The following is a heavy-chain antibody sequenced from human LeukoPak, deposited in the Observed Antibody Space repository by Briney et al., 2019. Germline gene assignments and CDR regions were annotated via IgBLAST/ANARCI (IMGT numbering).Heavy chain of an antibody. CDR2: IYYSGST. CDR1: GGSVSSGSCY. V-gene: IGHV4-61*01. Sequence: SETLSLTCTVSGGSVSSGSCYWSWIRQPPGKGLEWIGYIYYSGSTNYNPSLKSRVTISVDTSKNQFSLKLSSVTAADTAVYYCASSYAHPLDYWGQGTLVTVSS. CDR3: ASSYAHPLDY. J-gene: IGHJ4*02. D-gene: IGHD2-2*01.